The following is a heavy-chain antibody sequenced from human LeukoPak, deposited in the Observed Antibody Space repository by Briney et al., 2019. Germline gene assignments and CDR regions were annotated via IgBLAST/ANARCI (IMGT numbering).Heavy chain of an antibody. CDR3: ARPYYDSSGPYFDY. CDR1: GFTFSSYW. D-gene: IGHD3-22*01. J-gene: IGHJ4*02. CDR2: INSDGSST. V-gene: IGHV3-74*01. Sequence: PGGSLRLSCAASGFTFSSYWMHWVRQAPGKGLVWVSLINSDGSSTSYADSVKGRFTISRDSAKNTLYLQMNSLRAEETAVYYCARPYYDSSGPYFDYWGQGTLVTVSS.